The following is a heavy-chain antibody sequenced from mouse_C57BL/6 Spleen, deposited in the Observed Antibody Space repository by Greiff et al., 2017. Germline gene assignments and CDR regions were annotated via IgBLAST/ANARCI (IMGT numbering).Heavy chain of an antibody. CDR1: GFTFSSYA. CDR2: ISDGGSYT. J-gene: IGHJ1*03. Sequence: VQLKESGGGLVKPGGSLKLSCAASGFTFSSYAMSWVRQTPEKRLEWVATISDGGSYTYYPDNVKGRFTISRDNAKNNLYLQMSHLKSEDTAMYYCARGGTTVVATSYWYFDVWGTGTTVTVSS. D-gene: IGHD1-1*01. V-gene: IGHV5-4*01. CDR3: ARGGTTVVATSYWYFDV.